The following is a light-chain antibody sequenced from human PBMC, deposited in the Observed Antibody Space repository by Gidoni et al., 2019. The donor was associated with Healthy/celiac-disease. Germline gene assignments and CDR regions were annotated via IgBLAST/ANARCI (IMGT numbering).Light chain of an antibody. CDR2: WAS. CDR3: QQYYSTPYT. CDR1: QSVLSSSNNKNY. J-gene: IGKJ2*01. Sequence: DIVMTQAPDPLAVSLGERATINCKSSQSVLSSSNNKNYLAWYQQKPGQPPKLLIYWASTRESGVPDRFSGSGSGTDFTLTISSLQAEDVAVYYCQQYYSTPYTFXQXTKLEIK. V-gene: IGKV4-1*01.